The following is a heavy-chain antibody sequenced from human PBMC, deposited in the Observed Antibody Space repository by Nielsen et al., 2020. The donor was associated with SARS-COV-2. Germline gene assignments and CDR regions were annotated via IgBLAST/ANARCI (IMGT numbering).Heavy chain of an antibody. CDR3: AKDVWSGAHQIGPDY. CDR1: GFTFSSYW. V-gene: IGHV3-7*01. J-gene: IGHJ4*02. Sequence: GGSLRLSCAVSGFTFSSYWMSWVRQAPGKGLEWVANINQDGSEKDYVDSVKGRFTISRDNSKNTVYLQMNSLRAEDTAVYHCAKDVWSGAHQIGPDYWGQGTLVTVSS. CDR2: INQDGSEK. D-gene: IGHD3-3*01.